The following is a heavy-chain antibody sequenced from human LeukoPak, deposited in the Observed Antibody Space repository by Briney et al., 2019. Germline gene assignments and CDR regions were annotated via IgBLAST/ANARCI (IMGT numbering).Heavy chain of an antibody. V-gene: IGHV3-48*03. CDR2: ISGSGRTI. CDR1: GFTFSSYE. J-gene: IGHJ6*03. CDR3: ARGVYYGDHPKLYYYYYYMDV. Sequence: PGGSLRLSCAASGFTFSSYEMNWVRQAPGKGLEWVSYISGSGRTIYYADSVKGRFTTSRDNAKNSLYLQMNSLRAEDTAVYYCARGVYYGDHPKLYYYYYYMDVWGKGTTVTVSS. D-gene: IGHD4-17*01.